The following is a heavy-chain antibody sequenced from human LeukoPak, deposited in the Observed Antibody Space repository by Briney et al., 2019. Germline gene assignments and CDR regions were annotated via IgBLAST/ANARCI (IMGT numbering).Heavy chain of an antibody. Sequence: GASVKVSCKASGYTFTRYYMHWVRQAPGQGLEWMGRINPNSGGTNYAQKFQGRVTMTRDTSISTAYMELSRLRCDDTAVYYCARDHAGNFDYWGQGTLVTVCS. V-gene: IGHV1-2*06. CDR1: GYTFTRYY. J-gene: IGHJ4*02. CDR2: INPNSGGT. CDR3: ARDHAGNFDY.